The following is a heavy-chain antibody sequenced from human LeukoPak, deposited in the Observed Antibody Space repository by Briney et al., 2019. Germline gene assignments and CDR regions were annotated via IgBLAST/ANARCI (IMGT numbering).Heavy chain of an antibody. CDR3: ARRRILGYCISASCRAYFDY. CDR2: IYHSGST. V-gene: IGHV4-38-2*01. CDR1: DYSISSGYY. Sequence: SETLSLTCAVSDYSISSGYYWDWIRQPPGKGLEWIGTIYHSGSTYYNPSLKSRITLSVDTSKNQFSLKLSSVTAADTALYYCARRRILGYCISASCRAYFDYWGQGTLVTVSS. D-gene: IGHD2-2*01. J-gene: IGHJ4*02.